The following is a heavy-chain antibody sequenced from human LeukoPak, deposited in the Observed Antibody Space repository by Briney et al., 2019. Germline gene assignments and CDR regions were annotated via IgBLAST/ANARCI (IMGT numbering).Heavy chain of an antibody. CDR2: INQDESEK. CDR3: AKDLGDGDGYNGPFDY. D-gene: IGHD5-24*01. J-gene: IGHJ4*02. Sequence: GGSLRLSCAASGFTFSSYWMTWVRQAPGKGLEWVANINQDESEKYYADSVKGRFTISRDNSKNTLYLQMNSLRAEDTAVYYCAKDLGDGDGYNGPFDYWGQGTLVTVSS. CDR1: GFTFSSYW. V-gene: IGHV3-7*01.